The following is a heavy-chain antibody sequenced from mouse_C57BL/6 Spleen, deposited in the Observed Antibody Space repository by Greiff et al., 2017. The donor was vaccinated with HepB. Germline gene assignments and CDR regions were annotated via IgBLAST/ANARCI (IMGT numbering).Heavy chain of an antibody. J-gene: IGHJ2*01. CDR2: IYPSDSET. CDR1: GYTFTSYW. V-gene: IGHV1-61*01. CDR3: ARVGMVTTNY. D-gene: IGHD2-2*01. Sequence: VQLQQPGAELVRPGSSVKLSCKASGYTFTSYWMDWVKQRPGQGLEWIGNIYPSDSETHYNQKFKDKATFTVDKSSSTAYMQLSILTSEDSAVYYCARVGMVTTNYWGHGTTLSVSS.